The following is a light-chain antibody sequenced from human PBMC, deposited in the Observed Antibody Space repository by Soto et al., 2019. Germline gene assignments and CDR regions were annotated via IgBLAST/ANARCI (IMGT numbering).Light chain of an antibody. Sequence: PCALRRCGKERATLSCMASQSGSSSYLAWYQQKPGQAPKILIYSASSRATGIPDRFSVSGSGTDMTLTSSLRVPDDPVVYYIQQHGRLLWTFAQGTKVDIK. V-gene: IGKV3-20*01. CDR2: SAS. J-gene: IGKJ1*01. CDR3: QQHGRLLWT. CDR1: QSGSSSY.